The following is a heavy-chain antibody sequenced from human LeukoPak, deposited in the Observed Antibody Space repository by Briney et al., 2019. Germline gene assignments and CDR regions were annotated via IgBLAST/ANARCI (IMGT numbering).Heavy chain of an antibody. V-gene: IGHV1-18*01. CDR1: GYTFSTYG. D-gene: IGHD3-10*01. CDR2: ISAYNGNK. Sequence: ASVKVSCKASGYTFSTYGINWVRQAPGQGLEWMGRISAYNGNKNYAQKFQGRVTMTTDTSTSTAYMELRSLRSDDTAVYYCARASTGAGDLLRGESWLGPWGQGTLVTVSS. J-gene: IGHJ5*02. CDR3: ARASTGAGDLLRGESWLGP.